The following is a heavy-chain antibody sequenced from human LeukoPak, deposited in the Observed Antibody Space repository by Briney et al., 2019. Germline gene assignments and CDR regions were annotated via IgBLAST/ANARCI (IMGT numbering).Heavy chain of an antibody. V-gene: IGHV1-69*05. CDR2: IIPIFGTA. CDR3: ARTRNSYGLWDWYFDL. CDR1: GGTFSSYA. D-gene: IGHD5-18*01. Sequence: SVKVSCKASGGTFSSYAISRVRQAPGQGLEWMGGIIPIFGTANYAQKFQGRVTITTDESTSTAYMELSSLRSEDTAVYYCARTRNSYGLWDWYFDLWGRGTLVTVSS. J-gene: IGHJ2*01.